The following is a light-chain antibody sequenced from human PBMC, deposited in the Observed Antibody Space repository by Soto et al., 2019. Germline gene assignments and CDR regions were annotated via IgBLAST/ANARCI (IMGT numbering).Light chain of an antibody. J-gene: IGKJ1*01. CDR2: KAS. Sequence: DIPMTQSPSTLSASVGDRVTITCRASQSISSWLAWYQQKPGKAPKLLIYKASSLESGVPSRFSGSGSGTEFTLTISSLQPDDFATYYCQQYNSFPTFGQGTKGAIK. CDR3: QQYNSFPT. V-gene: IGKV1-5*03. CDR1: QSISSW.